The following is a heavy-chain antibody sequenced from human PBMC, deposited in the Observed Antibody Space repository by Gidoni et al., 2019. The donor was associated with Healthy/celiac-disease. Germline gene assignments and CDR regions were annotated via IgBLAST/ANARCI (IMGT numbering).Heavy chain of an antibody. CDR2: ISSSSSYI. V-gene: IGHV3-21*01. Sequence: EVQLVESGGGLVKPGGSLRLSCAASGFTFSSYSMNWVRQAPGKGLGWVSSISSSSSYIYYADSVKGRFTISRDNAKNSLYLQMNSLRAEDTAVYYCARSGSGYDVARFGWGQGTLVTVSS. CDR1: GFTFSSYS. D-gene: IGHD5-12*01. CDR3: ARSGSGYDVARFG. J-gene: IGHJ4*02.